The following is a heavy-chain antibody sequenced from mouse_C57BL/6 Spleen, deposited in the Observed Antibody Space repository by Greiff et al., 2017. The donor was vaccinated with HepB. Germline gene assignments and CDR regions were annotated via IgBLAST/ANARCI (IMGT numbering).Heavy chain of an antibody. V-gene: IGHV1-26*01. CDR1: GYTFTDYY. Sequence: EVQLQQSGPELVKPGASVMISCKASGYTFTDYYMNWVKQSHGKSLEWIGDINPNNGGTSYNQKFKGKATLTVDKSSSTAYMELRSLTSEDSAVYYCARRGYYGSKAYWGQGTLVTVSA. J-gene: IGHJ3*01. CDR2: INPNNGGT. D-gene: IGHD1-1*01. CDR3: ARRGYYGSKAY.